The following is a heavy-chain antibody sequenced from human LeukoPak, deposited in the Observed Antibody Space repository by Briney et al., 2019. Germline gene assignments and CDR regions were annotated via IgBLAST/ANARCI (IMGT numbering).Heavy chain of an antibody. CDR3: ASDYRGATIDY. CDR1: GGSFSGYY. CDR2: INHSGST. V-gene: IGHV4-34*01. J-gene: IGHJ4*02. D-gene: IGHD4-17*01. Sequence: SETLSLTCAVYGGSFSGYYWSWIRQPPGKGLEWIGEINHSGSTNYNPSLNSRVTISVDTSKNQFSLKLSSVTAADTAVYYCASDYRGATIDYWGQGTLVTVSS.